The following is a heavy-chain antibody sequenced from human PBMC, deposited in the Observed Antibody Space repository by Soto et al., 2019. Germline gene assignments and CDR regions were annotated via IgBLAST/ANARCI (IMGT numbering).Heavy chain of an antibody. CDR1: GFTFSGSA. V-gene: IGHV3-73*01. J-gene: IGHJ3*02. CDR3: TRQGMDSGSYYAFDI. D-gene: IGHD1-26*01. CDR2: IRSKANSYAT. Sequence: GSLRLSCAASGFTFSGSAMHWVRQASGKGLEWVGRIRSKANSYATAYAASVKGRFTISRDDSKNTAYLQMNSLKTEDTAVYYCTRQGMDSGSYYAFDIWGQGTMVTVSS.